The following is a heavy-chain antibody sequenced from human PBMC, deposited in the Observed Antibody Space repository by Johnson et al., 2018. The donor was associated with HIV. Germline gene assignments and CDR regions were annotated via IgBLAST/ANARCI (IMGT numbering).Heavy chain of an antibody. CDR1: GFTFISYA. J-gene: IGHJ3*02. Sequence: EVQLVESGGGLVQPGGSLRLSCAASGFTFISYAMSWVRQAPGKGLEWVSATTPSGGGTYYADSVKGRFTISRDNSKNTLYLQMNSLRAEDTAVYYCARAVGAGGIWGQGTMVTVSS. CDR3: ARAVGAGGI. D-gene: IGHD1-26*01. CDR2: TTPSGGGT. V-gene: IGHV3-23*04.